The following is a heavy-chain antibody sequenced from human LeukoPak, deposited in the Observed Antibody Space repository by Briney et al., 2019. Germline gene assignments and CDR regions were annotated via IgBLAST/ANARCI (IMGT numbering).Heavy chain of an antibody. CDR3: ARAEDYGGNSGTGVVFDY. D-gene: IGHD4-23*01. V-gene: IGHV3-30*02. CDR2: IQYDRTNE. Sequence: PGGSLRLSCAASGFTFSSYGMHWVRQAPGKGLEWVAYIQYDRTNEQYAHSVKGRFRISRDNSKNILYLQMNSLRTEDTAVYYCARAEDYGGNSGTGVVFDYWGQGTLVTVSS. CDR1: GFTFSSYG. J-gene: IGHJ4*02.